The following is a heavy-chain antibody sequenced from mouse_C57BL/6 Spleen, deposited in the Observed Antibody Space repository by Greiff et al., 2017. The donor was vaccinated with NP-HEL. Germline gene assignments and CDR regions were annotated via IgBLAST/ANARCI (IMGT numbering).Heavy chain of an antibody. Sequence: QVQLQQPGAELVKPGASVKLSCKASGYTFTSYWMHWVKQRPGQGLEWIGMIHPNSGSTNYNEKFKSKATLTVDKSSSTADMQLSSLTSEDSAVYSCPYDPRGFAYWGQGTLVTVSA. CDR2: IHPNSGST. D-gene: IGHD2-3*01. V-gene: IGHV1-64*01. CDR1: GYTFTSYW. CDR3: PYDPRGFAY. J-gene: IGHJ3*01.